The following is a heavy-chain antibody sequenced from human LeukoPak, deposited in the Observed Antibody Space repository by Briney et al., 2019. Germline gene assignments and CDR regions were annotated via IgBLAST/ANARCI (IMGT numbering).Heavy chain of an antibody. CDR3: ARGDDYYGSGRPNWFDP. J-gene: IGHJ5*02. D-gene: IGHD3-10*01. CDR2: IYYSGST. V-gene: IGHV4-39*07. Sequence: SETLSLTCTVSGGSISSSSYYWGWIRQPPGKGLEWIGSIYYSGSTYYNPSLKSRVTISVDTSKNQFSLKLSSVTAADTAVYYCARGDDYYGSGRPNWFDPWGQGTLVTVSS. CDR1: GGSISSSSYY.